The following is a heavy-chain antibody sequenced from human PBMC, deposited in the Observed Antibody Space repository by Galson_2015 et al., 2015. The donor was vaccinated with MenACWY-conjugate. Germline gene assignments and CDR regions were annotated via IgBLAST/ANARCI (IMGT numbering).Heavy chain of an antibody. Sequence: SVKASCKASGYTFTNYAMHWVRQAPGQRLEWMGWINAGNGNTKYSQKFQGRVTITSDTSASTAYMELSSLRSEDTAVYYCAREIVVAPAASWGDYYYGMDVWGQGTTVTVSS. J-gene: IGHJ6*02. CDR3: AREIVVAPAASWGDYYYGMDV. CDR1: GYTFTNYA. V-gene: IGHV1-3*01. D-gene: IGHD2-2*01. CDR2: INAGNGNT.